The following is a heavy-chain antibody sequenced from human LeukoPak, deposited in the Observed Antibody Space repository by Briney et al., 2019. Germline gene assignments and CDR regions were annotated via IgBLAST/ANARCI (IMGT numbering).Heavy chain of an antibody. Sequence: GGSLRLSCAASEFIFSDYYMSWIRQAPGKGLEWVSYISSTSSTMYYADSVKGRFTISRDNAKNSLYLQMNSLRAEDTAVYYCARCGDGLPCDFHHWGQGTLVTVSS. J-gene: IGHJ4*02. CDR3: ARCGDGLPCDFHH. CDR1: EFIFSDYY. V-gene: IGHV3-11*01. D-gene: IGHD3-10*01. CDR2: ISSTSSTM.